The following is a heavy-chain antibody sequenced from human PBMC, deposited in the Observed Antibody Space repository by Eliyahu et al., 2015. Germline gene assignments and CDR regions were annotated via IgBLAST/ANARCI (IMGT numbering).Heavy chain of an antibody. CDR2: IYYTGTT. V-gene: IGHV4-31*02. CDR3: ATIYSYHTMDV. D-gene: IGHD2-21*01. Sequence: QVQLRESGPGLVRPSQTLSLXCSXSGXSISXGGYYWNWIRQSPXKGLEWIGNIYYTGTTYYTPSLKSRVVMSLVTSHNQVSLTLRSVTAADTAIYYCATIYSYHTMDVWGHGTTVIVSS. CDR1: GXSISXGGYY. J-gene: IGHJ6*02.